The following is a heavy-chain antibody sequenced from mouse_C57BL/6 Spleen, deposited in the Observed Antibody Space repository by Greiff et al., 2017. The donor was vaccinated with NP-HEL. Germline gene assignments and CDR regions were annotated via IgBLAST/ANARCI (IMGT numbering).Heavy chain of an antibody. CDR2: ISDGGSYT. CDR3: ARDLDYYGSSYLYYFDY. J-gene: IGHJ2*01. CDR1: GFTFSSYA. V-gene: IGHV5-4*01. Sequence: EVMLVESGGGLVKPGGSLKLSCAASGFTFSSYAMSWVRQTPEKRLEWVATISDGGSYTYYPDNVKGRFTISRDNAKNNLYLQMSHLKSEDTAMYYCARDLDYYGSSYLYYFDYWGQGTTLTVSS. D-gene: IGHD1-1*01.